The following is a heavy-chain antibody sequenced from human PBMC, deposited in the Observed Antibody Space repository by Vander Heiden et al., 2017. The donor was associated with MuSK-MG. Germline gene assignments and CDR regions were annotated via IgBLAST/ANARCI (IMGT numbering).Heavy chain of an antibody. CDR2: ISYDGSNK. CDR1: GFTSSSYA. CDR3: ARAKAARPVGWFDP. J-gene: IGHJ5*02. D-gene: IGHD6-6*01. Sequence: QVQLLDSGGGGVQPGRSLSPSCPPSGFTSSSYAMHWVRQAPGKGLEWVAVISYDGSNKYYADSVKGRFTISRDNSKNTLYLQMNSLRAEDTAVYYCARAKAARPVGWFDPWGQGTLVTVSS. V-gene: IGHV3-30-3*01.